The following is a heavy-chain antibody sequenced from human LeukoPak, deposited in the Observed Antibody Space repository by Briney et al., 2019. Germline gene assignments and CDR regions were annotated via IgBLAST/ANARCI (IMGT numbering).Heavy chain of an antibody. D-gene: IGHD1-1*01. CDR2: ISGSGGST. CDR1: GFSFSSYA. J-gene: IGHJ4*02. V-gene: IGHV3-23*01. CDR3: ARKTDHQTGGDY. Sequence: GGSLRLSCAASGFSFSSYAMNWVRQAPGKGLEWVSTISGSGGSTSYADSVKGRFTISRDNSKNTLYLQMNSLRAEDTAVYYCARKTDHQTGGDYWGQGTLVTVSS.